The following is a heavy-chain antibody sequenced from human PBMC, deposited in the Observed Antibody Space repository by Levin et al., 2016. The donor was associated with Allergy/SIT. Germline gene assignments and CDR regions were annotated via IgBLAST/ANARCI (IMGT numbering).Heavy chain of an antibody. Sequence: WIRQPPGKGLEWVSAISGSGGSTYYADSVKGRFTISRDNSKNTLYLQMNSLRAEDTAVYYCAKDWWEVGATTFDYWGQGTLVTVSS. D-gene: IGHD1-26*01. V-gene: IGHV3-23*01. CDR2: ISGSGGST. CDR3: AKDWWEVGATTFDY. J-gene: IGHJ4*02.